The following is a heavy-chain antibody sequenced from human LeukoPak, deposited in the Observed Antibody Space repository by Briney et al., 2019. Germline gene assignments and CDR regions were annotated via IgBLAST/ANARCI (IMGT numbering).Heavy chain of an antibody. CDR1: GYTFTSYG. CDR2: ISTYNGNT. D-gene: IGHD3-22*01. CDR3: ARGGDSSGLNRFAY. J-gene: IGHJ4*02. V-gene: IGHV1-18*01. Sequence: ASVKVTCKASGYTFTSYGISWVRQAPGQGLEWMGWISTYNGNTNYAQKLQGRVTMTRDTSTSTAYMELRSLRSDDTAVYYCARGGDSSGLNRFAYWGQGTLVTVSS.